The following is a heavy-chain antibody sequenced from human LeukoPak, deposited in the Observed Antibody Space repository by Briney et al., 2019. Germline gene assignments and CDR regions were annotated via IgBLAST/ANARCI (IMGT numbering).Heavy chain of an antibody. CDR1: GFTFGSYS. Sequence: GGSLRLSCAASGFTFGSYSMNWVRQAPGKGLEWVSSISSSSSYIYYADSVKGRFTISRDNAKNSLYLQMNSLRAEDTAVYYCARNGFYAPYNWFDPWGQGTLVTVSS. V-gene: IGHV3-21*01. D-gene: IGHD5/OR15-5a*01. CDR2: ISSSSSYI. J-gene: IGHJ5*02. CDR3: ARNGFYAPYNWFDP.